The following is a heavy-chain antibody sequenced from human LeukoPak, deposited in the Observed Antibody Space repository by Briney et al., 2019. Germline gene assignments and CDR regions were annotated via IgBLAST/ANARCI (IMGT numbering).Heavy chain of an antibody. J-gene: IGHJ4*02. CDR3: ARDRATVTTDY. D-gene: IGHD4-17*01. CDR1: GFTFSSYA. Sequence: GGSLRLSCAASGFTFSSYAMSWVRQAPGKGLEWVSAISGSGGSTYYADSVKGRFTISRDNAKNSLYLQMNSLRAEDTAVYYCARDRATVTTDYWGQGTLVTVSS. CDR2: ISGSGGST. V-gene: IGHV3-23*01.